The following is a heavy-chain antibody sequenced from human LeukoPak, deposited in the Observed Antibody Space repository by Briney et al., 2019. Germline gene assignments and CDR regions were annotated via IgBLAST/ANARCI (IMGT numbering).Heavy chain of an antibody. D-gene: IGHD6-19*01. Sequence: ASVKVSCTASGYTFTSYAMHWVRQAPGQRLEWMGWINAGNGNTKYSQKFQGRVTITRDTSASTAYMELSSLRSEDTAVYYCARSDIAVAGPEYWGQGTLVTVSS. V-gene: IGHV1-3*01. CDR1: GYTFTSYA. CDR2: INAGNGNT. J-gene: IGHJ4*02. CDR3: ARSDIAVAGPEY.